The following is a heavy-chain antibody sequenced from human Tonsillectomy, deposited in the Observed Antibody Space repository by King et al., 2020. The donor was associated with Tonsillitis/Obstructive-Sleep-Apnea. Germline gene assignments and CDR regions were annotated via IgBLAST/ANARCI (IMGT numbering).Heavy chain of an antibody. Sequence: QLVESGGGVAQPGRSLRLSCAVSGFTFSSYGMHWVRQAPGKGLEWVAVISYDGSNKYYADSVKGRFTISRDNSKNTMYLQMNSLRAEDTAVYYCAKDSSSRDYYYGMDVWGQGTTVTVSS. CDR3: AKDSSSRDYYYGMDV. CDR2: ISYDGSNK. V-gene: IGHV3-30*18. J-gene: IGHJ6*02. CDR1: GFTFSSYG. D-gene: IGHD6-13*01.